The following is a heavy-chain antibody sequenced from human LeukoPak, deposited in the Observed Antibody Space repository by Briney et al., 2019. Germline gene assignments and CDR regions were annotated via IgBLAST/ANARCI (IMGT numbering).Heavy chain of an antibody. Sequence: PSETLSLTCTVSGGSISSGGYYWSWIRQPPGKGLEWIGYIYHSGSTYYNPSLKSRVTISVDRSKNQFSLKLSSVTAADTAVYFCATEKITIFGVTPTDYWGQGTLVTVSS. J-gene: IGHJ4*02. CDR2: IYHSGST. D-gene: IGHD3-3*01. CDR1: GGSISSGGYY. V-gene: IGHV4-30-2*01. CDR3: ATEKITIFGVTPTDY.